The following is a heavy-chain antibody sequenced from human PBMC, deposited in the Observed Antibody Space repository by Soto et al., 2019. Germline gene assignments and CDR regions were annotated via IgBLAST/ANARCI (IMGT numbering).Heavy chain of an antibody. CDR2: IYPGGST. CDR3: ARDHRGGYWYFDL. V-gene: IGHV3-53*02. D-gene: IGHD3-16*01. J-gene: IGHJ2*01. CDR1: GFTVSSNY. Sequence: EVQLVETGGGLIQPGGSLRLSCAASGFTVSSNYMSWVRQAPGKGLEWVSVIYPGGSTYYAGSVKGRFTISRDDSKNTLYLQMNSLRAEDTAIYDCARDHRGGYWYFDLWGRGTLVTVSS.